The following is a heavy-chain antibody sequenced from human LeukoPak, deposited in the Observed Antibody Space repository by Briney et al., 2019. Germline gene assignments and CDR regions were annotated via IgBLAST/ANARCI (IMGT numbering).Heavy chain of an antibody. Sequence: ASVKVSCKASGYTFTSYDIHWVRQATGQGLEWMGWMNPNSGNTGYAQKFQGRVTLTRHTSRSTEYMALSSMREDDTAVYYCARAGERYWGMYNWFDPWGQGTLVTVSS. CDR3: ARAGERYWGMYNWFDP. J-gene: IGHJ5*02. CDR2: MNPNSGNT. V-gene: IGHV1-8*02. D-gene: IGHD3-16*01. CDR1: GYTFTSYD.